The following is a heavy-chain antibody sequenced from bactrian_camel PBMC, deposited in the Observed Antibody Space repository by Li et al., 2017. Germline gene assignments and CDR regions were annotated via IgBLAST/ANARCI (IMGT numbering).Heavy chain of an antibody. V-gene: IGHV3-3*01. Sequence: HVQLVESGGGSVQTGGPLRLSCQVSGYLYGGNCLGWFRTAPGGEEREGIAGIYLAGRWTYYESYADYVKGRFTLSLGTAKKMVYLQMNNLKPEDTAMYYCAADVLPCATIAAMQWRIGSSGQGTQVTVS. D-gene: IGHD4*01. CDR3: AADVLPCATIAAMQWRIGS. CDR2: IYLAGRWT. CDR1: GYLYGGNC. J-gene: IGHJ6*01.